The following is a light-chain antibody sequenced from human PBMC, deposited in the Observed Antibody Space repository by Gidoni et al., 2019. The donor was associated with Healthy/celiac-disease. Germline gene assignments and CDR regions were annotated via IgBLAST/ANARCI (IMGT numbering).Light chain of an antibody. J-gene: IGLJ2*01. V-gene: IGLV2-14*01. Sequence: QSALTQPASVSGSPGQSITIPCTGTSSDVGGYNYVSWYQQHPGKAPKLMIYDVSNRPSGASNRFSGSKSGNTASLTISGLQAEDEADYYCSSYTSSSTVVFGGGTKLTVL. CDR3: SSYTSSSTVV. CDR1: SSDVGGYNY. CDR2: DVS.